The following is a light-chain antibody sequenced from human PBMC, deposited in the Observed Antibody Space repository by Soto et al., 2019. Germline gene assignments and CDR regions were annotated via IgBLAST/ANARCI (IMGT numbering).Light chain of an antibody. CDR2: EVS. CDR3: SSFAGGNNLL. CDR1: SSXVXGYNF. Sequence: QSALTQPPSASGSPGQSVTISXXGTSSXVXGYNFVSWYQQHPGKAPKLLIYEVSKRPSGVPDRFSGSKSDNTASLTVSGLQAEDEADYYCSSFAGGNNLLFGGGTKLTVL. J-gene: IGLJ2*01. V-gene: IGLV2-8*01.